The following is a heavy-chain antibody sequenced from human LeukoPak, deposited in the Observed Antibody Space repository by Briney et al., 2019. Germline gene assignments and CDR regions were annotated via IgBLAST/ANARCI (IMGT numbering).Heavy chain of an antibody. CDR3: AILSWDGRGTFS. CDR2: ISGGAENT. Sequence: GGSLRLSCAASGFTFSTYSMSWVRQAPGKGLEWVSAISGGAENTYYADSVRGRFTISRDNYKDTLTLQMNSVRAEDTAIYYCAILSWDGRGTFSWGQGTLVTVSS. D-gene: IGHD2/OR15-2a*01. V-gene: IGHV3-23*01. CDR1: GFTFSTYS. J-gene: IGHJ5*02.